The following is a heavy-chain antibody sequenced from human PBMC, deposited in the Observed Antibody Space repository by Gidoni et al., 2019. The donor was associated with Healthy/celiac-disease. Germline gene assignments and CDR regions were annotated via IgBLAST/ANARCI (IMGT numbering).Heavy chain of an antibody. CDR1: GFTFSSYG. CDR3: AREGLDDAFDI. D-gene: IGHD3-16*01. V-gene: IGHV3-33*01. CDR2: IWYDGSNK. Sequence: QVQLVESGGGVVQPGRSLRLSCAASGFTFSSYGMHWVRQAPGKGLEWVAVIWYDGSNKYYADSVKGRFTISRDNSKNTLYLQMNSLRAEDTAVYYCAREGLDDAFDIWGQGTMVTVSS. J-gene: IGHJ3*02.